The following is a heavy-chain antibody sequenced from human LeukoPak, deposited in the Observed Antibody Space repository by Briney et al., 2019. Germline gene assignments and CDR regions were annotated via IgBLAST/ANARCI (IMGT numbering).Heavy chain of an antibody. V-gene: IGHV3-30*03. CDR1: GFTFSSYG. J-gene: IGHJ6*03. CDR2: ISYDGSNK. CDR3: ARETKEGQAVDLKPGPYYSYNSYMDV. D-gene: IGHD1-14*01. Sequence: PGGSLRLSCAASGFTFSSYGMHWVRQAPGKGLEWVAVISYDGSNKYYADSVKGRFTISRDNSKNTLYLQMNSLRAEDTAVYYCARETKEGQAVDLKPGPYYSYNSYMDVWGKGTTVTVSS.